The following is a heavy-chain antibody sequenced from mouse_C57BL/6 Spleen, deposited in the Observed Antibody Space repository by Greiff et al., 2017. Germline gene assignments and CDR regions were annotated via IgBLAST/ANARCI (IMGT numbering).Heavy chain of an antibody. CDR1: GFNIKDYY. D-gene: IGHD1-1*01. Sequence: EVQLQQSGAELVKPGASVKLSCTASGFNIKDYYMHWVKQRTEQGLEWIGRIDPEDGETKYAPKFQGKATMTADTSSNTAYLQLSSLTSEDTAVYYCASYYGSSYWYFDVWGTGTTVTVSS. V-gene: IGHV14-2*01. CDR2: IDPEDGET. CDR3: ASYYGSSYWYFDV. J-gene: IGHJ1*03.